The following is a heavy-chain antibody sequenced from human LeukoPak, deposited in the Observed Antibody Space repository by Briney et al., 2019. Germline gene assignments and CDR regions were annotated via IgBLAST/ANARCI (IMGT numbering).Heavy chain of an antibody. J-gene: IGHJ4*02. Sequence: SVKVSSKASGGTFSIYAISWVRQAPGQGLEWMGGIIPIFGTANYAQKFQGRVTITADKSTSTAYMELSSLRSEDTAVYYCARDGADGWYDYWGQGTLVTVSS. V-gene: IGHV1-69*06. CDR2: IIPIFGTA. D-gene: IGHD6-19*01. CDR1: GGTFSIYA. CDR3: ARDGADGWYDY.